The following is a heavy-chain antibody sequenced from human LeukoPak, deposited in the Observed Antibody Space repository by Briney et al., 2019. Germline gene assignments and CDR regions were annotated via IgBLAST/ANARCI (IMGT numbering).Heavy chain of an antibody. V-gene: IGHV1-2*02. CDR1: GYTFTAYS. CDR3: ARPLLWWPQVGYFDY. D-gene: IGHD4/OR15-4a*01. CDR2: INPNSGDT. J-gene: IGHJ4*02. Sequence: ASVKVSCKASGYTFTAYSTHWVRQAPGQGLEYMGWINPNSGDTNYAQKFQGRATMTRDTSMSTAYMEVSGLRFDDTAVYYCARPLLWWPQVGYFDYWGQGTLVTVSS.